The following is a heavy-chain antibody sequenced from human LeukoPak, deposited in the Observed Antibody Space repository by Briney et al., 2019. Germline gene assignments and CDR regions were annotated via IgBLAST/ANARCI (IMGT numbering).Heavy chain of an antibody. Sequence: GGSLRLSCAASGFPFSTYAMNWVRQAPGKGLEWVSAVTGSGANSYYADSVKGRFSVSRDNSKNMVYLQMSSLRAEDTALYYCVKSDYGYYFDSWGQGTLVTVSS. CDR3: VKSDYGYYFDS. D-gene: IGHD4-17*01. V-gene: IGHV3-23*01. CDR2: VTGSGANS. J-gene: IGHJ4*02. CDR1: GFPFSTYA.